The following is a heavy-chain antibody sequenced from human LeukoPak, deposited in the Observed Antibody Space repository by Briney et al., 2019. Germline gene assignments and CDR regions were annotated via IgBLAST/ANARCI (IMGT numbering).Heavy chain of an antibody. V-gene: IGHV3-66*01. CDR2: IYSGGST. D-gene: IGHD5-18*01. Sequence: GGSLRLSCAASGFTVSSNYMSWVRQAPGKGLEWVSVIYSGGSTYYADSVKGRFTISRDNSKNTLYLQMNSLRAEDTAVYYCARGPRGYSYGDWGQGTLVTVSS. J-gene: IGHJ4*02. CDR3: ARGPRGYSYGD. CDR1: GFTVSSNY.